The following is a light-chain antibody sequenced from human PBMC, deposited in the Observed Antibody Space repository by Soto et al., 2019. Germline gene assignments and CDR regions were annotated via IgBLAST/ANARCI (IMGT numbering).Light chain of an antibody. V-gene: IGLV1-44*01. CDR2: GDS. CDR1: PSNIGSKA. CDR3: ATWDGSLNGPV. Sequence: QPVLTQPPSASATPGQRVTITCSGSPSNIGSKAVNWYQQVPGTAPKLLIYGDSQRPSGVPDRFSGSKSGTSASLAIRGLQSEDEADYYCATWDGSLNGPVFGGGTQLTVL. J-gene: IGLJ2*01.